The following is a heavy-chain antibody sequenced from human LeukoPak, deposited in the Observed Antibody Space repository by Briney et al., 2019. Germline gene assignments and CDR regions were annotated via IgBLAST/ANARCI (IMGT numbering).Heavy chain of an antibody. CDR1: GGSISSYY. CDR2: IYYSGST. V-gene: IGHV4-59*01. Sequence: PSETLSLTCTVSGGSISSYYWSWIRQPPGKGLEWIGYIYYSGSTNYNPSLKSRVTISVDTSKNQFSLKLSSVTAADTAVYYCARLSSGYFVNWGQGTPVTVSS. J-gene: IGHJ4*02. CDR3: ARLSSGYFVN. D-gene: IGHD3-22*01.